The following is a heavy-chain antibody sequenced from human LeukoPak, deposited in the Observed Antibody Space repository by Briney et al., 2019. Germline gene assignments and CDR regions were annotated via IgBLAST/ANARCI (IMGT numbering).Heavy chain of an antibody. Sequence: ASVKVSCKASGYTFTGYYMHWVRQAPGQGLEWMGWINPNSGGTNYAQKFQGRVTMTRDTSISTAYMELRRLRSDDTAVYYCARRADRSSSRPLVYWGQGTLVTVSS. V-gene: IGHV1-2*02. D-gene: IGHD6-6*01. CDR2: INPNSGGT. J-gene: IGHJ4*02. CDR3: ARRADRSSSRPLVY. CDR1: GYTFTGYY.